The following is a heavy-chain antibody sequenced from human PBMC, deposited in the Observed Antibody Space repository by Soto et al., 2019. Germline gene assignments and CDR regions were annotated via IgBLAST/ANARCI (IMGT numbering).Heavy chain of an antibody. CDR2: ISYDGSNK. CDR3: AKDLWWEEAMIAAPDY. CDR1: GFTFSSYG. Sequence: QVQLVESGGGVVQPGRSLRLSCAASGFTFSSYGMHWVRRAPGKELEWVAVISYDGSNKYYVDSVKGRFTISRDNSKNTLYLQMNSLRAEDTAVYYCAKDLWWEEAMIAAPDYWGQGTLVTVSS. V-gene: IGHV3-30*18. D-gene: IGHD2-21*01. J-gene: IGHJ4*02.